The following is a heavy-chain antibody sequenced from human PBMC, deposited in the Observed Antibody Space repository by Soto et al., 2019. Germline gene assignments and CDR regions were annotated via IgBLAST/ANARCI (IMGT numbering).Heavy chain of an antibody. CDR3: ASPLRYDFWSGYVFDY. D-gene: IGHD3-3*01. Sequence: GESLKISCKGSGYSFTSYWIGWVLQMPWKGLERMGIIYPGDSGTRYSPSFQGQVTISADKSINTAYLQWSSLKASDTAMYYCASPLRYDFWSGYVFDYWGQGTLVTVSS. CDR2: IYPGDSGT. V-gene: IGHV5-51*01. CDR1: GYSFTSYW. J-gene: IGHJ4*02.